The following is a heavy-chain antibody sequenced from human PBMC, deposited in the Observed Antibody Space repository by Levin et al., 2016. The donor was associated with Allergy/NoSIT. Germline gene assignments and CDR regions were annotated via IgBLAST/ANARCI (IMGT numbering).Heavy chain of an antibody. J-gene: IGHJ4*02. D-gene: IGHD3-22*01. CDR2: MSSDGVSK. Sequence: GGSLRLSCAASGFIFSAYTVHWVRQAPGKGLEWVALMSSDGVSKYYADSVKGRFTISRDNSKNTLYLQMNTLRAEDTAVYYCAREFVGRYESNGRFDRWGQGTLVTVSS. CDR1: GFIFSAYT. V-gene: IGHV3-30-3*01. CDR3: AREFVGRYESNGRFDR.